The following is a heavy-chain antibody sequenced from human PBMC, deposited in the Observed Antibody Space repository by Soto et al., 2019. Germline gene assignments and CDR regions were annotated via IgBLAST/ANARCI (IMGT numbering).Heavy chain of an antibody. CDR1: GFTFSSYA. V-gene: IGHV3-30-3*01. Sequence: QVQLVESGGGVVQPGRSLRLSCAASGFTFSSYAMHWVRQAPGKGLEWVAVISYDGSNKYYADSVKGRFTISRDNSMNTLYLQMNSLRAEDTAVYYCARAALVRGVIKSSATPWGQGTMVTVSS. CDR2: ISYDGSNK. D-gene: IGHD3-10*01. J-gene: IGHJ3*01. CDR3: ARAALVRGVIKSSATP.